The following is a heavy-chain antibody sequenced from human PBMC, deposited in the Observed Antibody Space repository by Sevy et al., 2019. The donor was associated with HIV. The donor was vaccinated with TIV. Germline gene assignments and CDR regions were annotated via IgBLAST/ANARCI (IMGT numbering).Heavy chain of an antibody. CDR2: ISYDGSKK. Sequence: GGSLRLSCAASGFTFSSYGMHWVRQAPGKGLEWVAVISYDGSKKYYAYSMKGRFTISRDNSKNTLYLQMNSLRAEDTAVYYCASFGIAVAGFDYWGQGTLVTVSS. J-gene: IGHJ4*02. CDR3: ASFGIAVAGFDY. D-gene: IGHD6-19*01. CDR1: GFTFSSYG. V-gene: IGHV3-30*03.